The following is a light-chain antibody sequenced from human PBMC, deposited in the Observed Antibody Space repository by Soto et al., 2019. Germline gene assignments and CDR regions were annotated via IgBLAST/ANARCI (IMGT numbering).Light chain of an antibody. J-gene: IGLJ1*01. CDR3: CSYAGSYIYV. Sequence: QSVLTQPRSVSGSPGQSVTISCAGTSSDVGGYNYVSWYQQHPGKAPKVIIYDVSKRPSGVPDRFSGSKSGNTASLTISGLQAEDEADYYCCSYAGSYIYVFGGGTKLTVL. CDR2: DVS. CDR1: SSDVGGYNY. V-gene: IGLV2-11*01.